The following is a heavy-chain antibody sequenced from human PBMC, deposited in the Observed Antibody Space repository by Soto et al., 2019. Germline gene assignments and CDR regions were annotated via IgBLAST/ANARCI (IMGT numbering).Heavy chain of an antibody. D-gene: IGHD4-17*01. CDR1: GFAFGFYE. CDR3: ARDGYGDPYFYYGLDV. V-gene: IGHV3-48*03. CDR2: IKTSGETK. J-gene: IGHJ6*02. Sequence: EVQLLESGGGLVQPGGSLRLSCAASGFAFGFYEMTWVRQAPGKGLEWVSYIKTSGETKYYAESVKGRFTISRDNARNSLYLQMNSLRAEDTAVYYCARDGYGDPYFYYGLDVWGQGTTVTVSS.